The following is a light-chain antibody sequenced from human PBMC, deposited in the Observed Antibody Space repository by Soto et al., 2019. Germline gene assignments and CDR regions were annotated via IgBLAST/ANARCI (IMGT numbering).Light chain of an antibody. V-gene: IGKV3-20*01. CDR1: QTVNGNS. Sequence: ETVLTQSPGTLSLSPGERATLSCKASQTVNGNSLGWYQQKPGQAPRLLIYDTSSRAAGIPDRFSGSGSGTDFTLTISRLEPEYVVVYDCQQGGSLPGTFGQGTRV. CDR3: QQGGSLPGT. CDR2: DTS. J-gene: IGKJ1*01.